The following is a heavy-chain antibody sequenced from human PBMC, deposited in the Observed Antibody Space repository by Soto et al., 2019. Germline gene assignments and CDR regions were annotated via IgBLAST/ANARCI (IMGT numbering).Heavy chain of an antibody. CDR2: MNPNSGNT. J-gene: IGHJ6*03. V-gene: IGHV1-8*01. CDR3: AITVSLLRFLEWPNTGYYYYYMDV. D-gene: IGHD3-3*01. CDR1: GYTFTSYD. Sequence: ASVKVSCKASGYTFTSYDINWVRQATGQGLEWMGWMNPNSGNTGYAQKLQGRVTMTRNTSISTAYMELSSLRSEDTAVYYCAITVSLLRFLEWPNTGYYYYYMDVWGTGTTVTVSS.